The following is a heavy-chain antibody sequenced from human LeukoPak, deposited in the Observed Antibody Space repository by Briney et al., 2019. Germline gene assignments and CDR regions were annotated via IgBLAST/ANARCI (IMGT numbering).Heavy chain of an antibody. D-gene: IGHD4-23*01. CDR2: INPNSGGT. J-gene: IGHJ2*01. CDR1: GYTFTGYH. CDR3: ARGAEYGGHSAWYFDL. Sequence: GASVKVSCKASGYTFTGYHMNWVRQPPGPGLEWMGWINPNSGGTNYAQKFQGRVTMTMDTSITTAYMELTSLKSDDTAVYYCARGAEYGGHSAWYFDLWGRGTLITVSS. V-gene: IGHV1-2*02.